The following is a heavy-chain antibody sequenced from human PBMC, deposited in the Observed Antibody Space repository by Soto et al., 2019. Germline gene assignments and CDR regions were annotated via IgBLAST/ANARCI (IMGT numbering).Heavy chain of an antibody. CDR3: ARGTGSSFDFDY. J-gene: IGHJ4*02. Sequence: SLTLSLTCAISGDSVSSNSAAWNWIRQSPSRGLEWLGRTYYRSKWYNDYAVSVKSRITINPDTFKNQFSLQLNSVTPEDTAVYYCARGTGSSFDFDYWGQGTLVTVSS. V-gene: IGHV6-1*01. D-gene: IGHD6-6*01. CDR1: GDSVSSNSAA. CDR2: TYYRSKWYN.